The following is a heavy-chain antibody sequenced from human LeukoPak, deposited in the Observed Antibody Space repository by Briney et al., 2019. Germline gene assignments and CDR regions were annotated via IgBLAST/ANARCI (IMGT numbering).Heavy chain of an antibody. D-gene: IGHD3-16*01. CDR3: ARLHALGAEEFDP. Sequence: SETLSLTCTVSGGSLTGHYWSWIRQLPGTGLEWIGYIHYSGSANYNPPLKSRITISVDTPSNTLSLRLTSVTAADTGIYYCARLHALGAEEFDPWGQGTLVTVSS. CDR1: GGSLTGHY. V-gene: IGHV4-59*11. CDR2: IHYSGSA. J-gene: IGHJ5*02.